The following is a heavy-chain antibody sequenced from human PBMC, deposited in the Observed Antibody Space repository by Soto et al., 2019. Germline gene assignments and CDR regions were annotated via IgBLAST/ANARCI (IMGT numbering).Heavy chain of an antibody. CDR1: GYTFTSYD. D-gene: IGHD6-6*01. CDR2: MNPNSGNT. J-gene: IGHJ3*02. Sequence: ASVKVSCKASGYTFTSYDINWVRQATGQGLEWMGWMNPNSGNTGYAQKFQGRVTMTRNTSISTAYMELSILRSEDTAVYYCARGVERSYSSSSGAFDIWGQGTMVTVSS. CDR3: ARGVERSYSSSSGAFDI. V-gene: IGHV1-8*02.